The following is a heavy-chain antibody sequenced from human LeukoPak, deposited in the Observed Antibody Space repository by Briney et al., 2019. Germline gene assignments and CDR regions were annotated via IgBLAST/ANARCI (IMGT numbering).Heavy chain of an antibody. Sequence: ASVKVACKASGYTFTSYDINWVRQATGQGLEWMGWMNPNSGNTGYAQKFQGGVTITRNTSISTAYMELSSLRSEDTAVYYCARGRGQEKRGSRRGLINWFDPWGQGTLVTVSS. V-gene: IGHV1-8*03. D-gene: IGHD3-10*01. CDR3: ARGRGQEKRGSRRGLINWFDP. CDR2: MNPNSGNT. CDR1: GYTFTSYD. J-gene: IGHJ5*02.